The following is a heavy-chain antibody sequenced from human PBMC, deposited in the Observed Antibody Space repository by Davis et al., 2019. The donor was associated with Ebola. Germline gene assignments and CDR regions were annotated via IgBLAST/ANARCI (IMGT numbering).Heavy chain of an antibody. CDR3: AKEAAHCSGGSCLPYYCYYGMDV. CDR2: ISGSGGST. Sequence: PGGSLRLSCAASGFTFSSYAMSWVRQAPGKGLEWVSAISGSGGSTYYADSVKGRFTISRDNSKNTLYLQMNSLRAEDTAVYYCAKEAAHCSGGSCLPYYCYYGMDVWGQGTTVTVSS. D-gene: IGHD2-15*01. CDR1: GFTFSSYA. V-gene: IGHV3-23*01. J-gene: IGHJ6*02.